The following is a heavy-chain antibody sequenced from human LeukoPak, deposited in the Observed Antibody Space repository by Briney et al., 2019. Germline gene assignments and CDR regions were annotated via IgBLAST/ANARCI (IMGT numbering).Heavy chain of an antibody. CDR3: ARYRRDNTYFLDY. J-gene: IGHJ4*02. D-gene: IGHD2-2*02. CDR2: VHYSGST. V-gene: IGHV4-59*11. CDR1: GASISSHY. Sequence: SETLFLTCTVSGASISSHYWSWIRQPPEKRLEWIGYVHYSGSTNYNPSLQSRVTMSIDTSVNQFSLKLNSVTAADTAVYYCARYRRDNTYFLDYWGQGTLVTVSS.